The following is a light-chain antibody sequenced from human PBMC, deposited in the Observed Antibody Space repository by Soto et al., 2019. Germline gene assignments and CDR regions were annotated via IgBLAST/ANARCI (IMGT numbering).Light chain of an antibody. CDR1: QSISNY. V-gene: IGKV1-39*01. Sequence: DIQMTQSPSSLSASVGDRVTITCRASQSISNYLNWYQQKPGKAPKLLLYAASSLQSGVPSRFSGSGSGTEFTLTISRLQPEDFAGYYCQQSYTTPRSFGPGTKVDIK. CDR3: QQSYTTPRS. J-gene: IGKJ3*01. CDR2: AAS.